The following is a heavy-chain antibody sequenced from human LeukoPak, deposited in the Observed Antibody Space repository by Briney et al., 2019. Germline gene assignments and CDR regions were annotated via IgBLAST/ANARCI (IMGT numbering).Heavy chain of an antibody. V-gene: IGHV4-59*08. D-gene: IGHD4-23*01. CDR2: IYYSGST. Sequence: SETLSLTCTVSGGSISSFFWSWIRQPPGKGLEWIGYIYYSGSTNYNPSLESRVTISVDTSKNQFSLNLSSVTAADTAVYYCARHEGGNLDFDYWGQGTLVTVSS. CDR1: GGSISSFF. CDR3: ARHEGGNLDFDY. J-gene: IGHJ4*02.